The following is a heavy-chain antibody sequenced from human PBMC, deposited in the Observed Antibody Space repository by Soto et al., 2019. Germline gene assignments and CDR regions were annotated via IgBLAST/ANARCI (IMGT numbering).Heavy chain of an antibody. J-gene: IGHJ6*02. Sequence: TCAVSGGSISSGGYSWSWIRQPPGKGLEWIWYIYHSGSTYYNPSLKSRVTISVDRSKNQFSLKLSSVTAADTAVYYCARDWYYDSSGYSFGMDVWGQGTTVTVSS. V-gene: IGHV4-30-2*01. D-gene: IGHD3-22*01. CDR1: GGSISSGGYS. CDR3: ARDWYYDSSGYSFGMDV. CDR2: IYHSGST.